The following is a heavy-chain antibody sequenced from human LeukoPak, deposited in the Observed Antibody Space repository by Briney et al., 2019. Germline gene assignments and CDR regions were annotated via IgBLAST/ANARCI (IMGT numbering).Heavy chain of an antibody. V-gene: IGHV3-66*01. D-gene: IGHD3-22*01. CDR2: IYSGGST. CDR3: ARFNYYDSSGHFDY. Sequence: GGSLRLSCAASGFTVSSNYMNWVRQAPGKGLEWVSVIYSGGSTYYTDSVKGRFTISRDNSKNTLYLQMNSLRVEDTAVYYCARFNYYDSSGHFDYWGQGALVTVSS. J-gene: IGHJ4*02. CDR1: GFTVSSNY.